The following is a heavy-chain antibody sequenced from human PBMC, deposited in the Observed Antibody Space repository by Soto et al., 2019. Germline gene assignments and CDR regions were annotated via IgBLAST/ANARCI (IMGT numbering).Heavy chain of an antibody. D-gene: IGHD3-3*01. CDR1: GFNFSSYS. J-gene: IGHJ6*02. Sequence: GGSLRLSCAASGFNFSSYSMNWVRQAPGKGLEWVSYISSSSSTIYYADSVKGRFTISRDNAKNSLYLQMNSLRDEDTAVYYCARDDITIFGVDTYGMDVWGQGTTVTVSS. V-gene: IGHV3-48*02. CDR3: ARDDITIFGVDTYGMDV. CDR2: ISSSSSTI.